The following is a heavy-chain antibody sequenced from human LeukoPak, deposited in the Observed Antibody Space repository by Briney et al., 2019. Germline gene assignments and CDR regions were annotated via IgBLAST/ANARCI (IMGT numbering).Heavy chain of an antibody. CDR1: GYSFTSYG. Sequence: ASVKVSCKASGYSFTSYGFNWVRQAPGQGLEWMGWISAYNGNTNYAQKLQGRVTMTTDTSTSTAYMELRSLRSDDTAVYYCARDAAYAFDIWGQGTMVTVSS. CDR3: ARDAAYAFDI. V-gene: IGHV1-18*01. CDR2: ISAYNGNT. J-gene: IGHJ3*02.